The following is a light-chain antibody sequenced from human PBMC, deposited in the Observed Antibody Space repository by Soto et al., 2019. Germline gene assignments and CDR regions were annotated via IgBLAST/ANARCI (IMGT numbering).Light chain of an antibody. CDR3: QQRSNWWT. CDR2: DAS. Sequence: EIVLTQSPATLSLSPGERATLSCRASQSVSSYLAWYQQKPGQAPRLLIYDASNRATGIPARFSGSGSGTDFTLTISCLEPEDFAVYYCQQRSNWWTFGQGTKVDIK. CDR1: QSVSSY. J-gene: IGKJ1*01. V-gene: IGKV3-11*01.